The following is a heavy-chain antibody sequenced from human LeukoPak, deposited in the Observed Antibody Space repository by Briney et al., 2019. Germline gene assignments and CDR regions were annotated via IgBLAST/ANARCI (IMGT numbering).Heavy chain of an antibody. V-gene: IGHV1-69*05. CDR1: GGTFSSYA. J-gene: IGHJ5*02. CDR3: ARDSPYYYDSSGLFDP. CDR2: IIPIFGTA. D-gene: IGHD3-22*01. Sequence: GASVKVSCKASGGTFSSYAISWVRQAPGQGLEWMGGIIPIFGTANYAQKFQGRVTITTDESTSTAYIELSSLRSEDTAVYYCARDSPYYYDSSGLFDPWGQGTLVTVSS.